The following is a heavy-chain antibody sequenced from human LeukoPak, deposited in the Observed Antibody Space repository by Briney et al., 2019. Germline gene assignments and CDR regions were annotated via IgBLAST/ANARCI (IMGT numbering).Heavy chain of an antibody. CDR1: GYTFTSYY. CDR2: INPSDGST. CDR3: SIRYCSSTSCSDY. D-gene: IGHD2-2*01. J-gene: IGHJ4*02. V-gene: IGHV1-46*01. Sequence: ASVKVSCKASGYTFTSYYMHWVRQAPGQGLEWMGIINPSDGSTSYAQKFQGRVTMTRDMSTSTVYMELSSLRSEDTAVYYCSIRYCSSTSCSDYWGQGTLVTVSS.